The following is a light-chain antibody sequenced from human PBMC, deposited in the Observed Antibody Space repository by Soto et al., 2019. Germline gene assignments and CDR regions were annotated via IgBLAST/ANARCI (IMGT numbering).Light chain of an antibody. CDR3: SSYTGSTTPVV. V-gene: IGLV2-14*01. J-gene: IGLJ2*01. CDR1: SSDIGDYND. Sequence: QSALTQPASVSGSPGQSITISCTGTSSDIGDYNDVSWYQQHPGKAPKLMIYEVSNRPSGVSNRFSGSKSGNTASLTISGLQAEDEADYHCSSYTGSTTPVVFGGGTKLTVL. CDR2: EVS.